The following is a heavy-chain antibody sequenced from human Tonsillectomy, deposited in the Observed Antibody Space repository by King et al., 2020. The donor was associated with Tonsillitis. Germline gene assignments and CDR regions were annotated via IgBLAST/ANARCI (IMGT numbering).Heavy chain of an antibody. J-gene: IGHJ4*02. CDR1: GGPFSDYY. D-gene: IGHD1-26*01. CDR2: INHSGNT. Sequence: VQLQQWGAGLLKPSDTLSLTCAVYGGPFSDYYWSWIRQPPGKGLDWIGQINHSGNTNYNPSLKSRVTMSVDTSMNQVSVRLSSVTAADTAVYYCARVSGSYGGGFDSWGQGTLVTVSS. V-gene: IGHV4-34*01. CDR3: ARVSGSYGGGFDS.